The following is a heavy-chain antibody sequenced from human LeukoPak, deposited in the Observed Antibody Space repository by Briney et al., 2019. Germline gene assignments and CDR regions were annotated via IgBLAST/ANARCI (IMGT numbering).Heavy chain of an antibody. CDR3: ARTYCGGDCRGYYYSYYMDV. D-gene: IGHD2-21*02. J-gene: IGHJ6*03. Sequence: SETLSLTCAVYGGSFSGYYWSWIRQPPGKGLEWIGEINHRGSTNYNPSLKSRVTISVDTSKNQFSLKLSSVIAADTAVYYCARTYCGGDCRGYYYSYYMDVWGKGTTVTISS. CDR2: INHRGST. CDR1: GGSFSGYY. V-gene: IGHV4-34*01.